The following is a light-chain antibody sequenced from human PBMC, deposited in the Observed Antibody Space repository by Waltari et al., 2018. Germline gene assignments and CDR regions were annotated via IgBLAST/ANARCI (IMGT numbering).Light chain of an antibody. CDR3: YSTDSSGYRV. Sequence: SYELTQPPSVSVSPGQTARITCSGDALPNKYAYWYQQKSGRAPVLVVYEDSKRPSGIPERLYGSSSGTRAAVTFSGAQVEDEADYYCYSTDSSGYRVFGTGTKVTVL. CDR2: EDS. V-gene: IGLV3-10*01. CDR1: ALPNKY. J-gene: IGLJ1*01.